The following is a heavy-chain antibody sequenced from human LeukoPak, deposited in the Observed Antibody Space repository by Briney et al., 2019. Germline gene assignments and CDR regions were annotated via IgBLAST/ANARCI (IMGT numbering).Heavy chain of an antibody. J-gene: IGHJ4*02. CDR2: IYYSGST. V-gene: IGHV4-59*08. D-gene: IGHD2/OR15-2a*01. CDR3: ARLVRRISDYFDY. CDR1: GGSISSYY. Sequence: SETLSLTCTVSGGSISSYYWSWIRQPPGKGLEWIGYIYYSGSTNYNPSLKSRVTISVDTSKNQFSLKLSSVTAADTAVYYCARLVRRISDYFDYWGQGTLVTVSS.